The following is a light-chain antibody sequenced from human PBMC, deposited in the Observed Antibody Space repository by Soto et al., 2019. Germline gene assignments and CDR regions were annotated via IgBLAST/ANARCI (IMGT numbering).Light chain of an antibody. J-gene: IGLJ1*01. CDR3: SSYTGSSTLKV. V-gene: IGLV2-14*01. CDR2: EVS. CDR1: SSDVGGYNY. Sequence: VLTQPASVSGSPGQSITISCTGTSSDVGGYNYVSWYQQHPGKAPKLMIYEVSNRPSGVSNRFSGSKSGNTASLTISGLQAEDEADYYCSSYTGSSTLKVFGPGTQGTVL.